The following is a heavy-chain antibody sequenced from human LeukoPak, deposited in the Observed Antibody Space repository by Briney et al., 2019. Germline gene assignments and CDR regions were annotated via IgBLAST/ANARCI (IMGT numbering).Heavy chain of an antibody. CDR2: ISAYNGNT. CDR3: ARGQPQPSMDYYDSSGYYYDWFDP. J-gene: IGHJ5*02. V-gene: IGHV1-18*01. Sequence: ASVKVSCKASGYTFTSYGISWVRQAPGQGLEWMGWISAYNGNTNYAQKLQGRVTMTTDTSTSTAYMELRSLRSDDTAVYYCARGQPQPSMDYYDSSGYYYDWFDPWAREPWSPSPQ. CDR1: GYTFTSYG. D-gene: IGHD3-22*01.